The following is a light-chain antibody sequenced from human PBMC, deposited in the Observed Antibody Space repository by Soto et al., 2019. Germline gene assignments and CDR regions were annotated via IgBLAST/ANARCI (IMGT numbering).Light chain of an antibody. CDR2: AAS. V-gene: IGKV3-15*01. CDR3: QQPDPWTT. CDR1: ESVSSK. J-gene: IGKJ5*01. Sequence: EIIMTQSPATLSLSPGERATLSCRASESVSSKLVWYHQKPGPAPRLLIHAASSSATGIPARFSGSGSGEEFIIIISRVASEAFAFYYCQQPDPWTTFGQGTRLEIK.